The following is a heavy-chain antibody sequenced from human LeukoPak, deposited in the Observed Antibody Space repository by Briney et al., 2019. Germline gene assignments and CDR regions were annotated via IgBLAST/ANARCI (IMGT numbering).Heavy chain of an antibody. Sequence: GGSLRLSCAASGFTFSSYSMNWVRQAPGKGLEWVSYITSGSSTIYYADSVKGRFTISRDNAKSSLYLQMDSLRAEDTAVYYCARDPAYGDDRYFDYWGQGTLVTVSS. CDR2: ITSGSSTI. D-gene: IGHD4-17*01. CDR3: ARDPAYGDDRYFDY. V-gene: IGHV3-48*01. J-gene: IGHJ4*02. CDR1: GFTFSSYS.